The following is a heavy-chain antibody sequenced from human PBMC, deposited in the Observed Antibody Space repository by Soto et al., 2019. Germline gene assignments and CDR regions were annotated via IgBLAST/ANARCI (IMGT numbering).Heavy chain of an antibody. D-gene: IGHD5-12*01. Sequence: QVQLQESGPGLVKPSQTLSLTCTVSGGSISSGGYYWSWIRQHPVKGLEWIGYIYYSGSTYYNPSLKSRVTISVDTSKNQFSLKLSSVTAADTAVYYCARSPIVATILAYFDYWGQGTLVTVSS. CDR3: ARSPIVATILAYFDY. CDR1: GGSISSGGYY. V-gene: IGHV4-31*03. CDR2: IYYSGST. J-gene: IGHJ4*02.